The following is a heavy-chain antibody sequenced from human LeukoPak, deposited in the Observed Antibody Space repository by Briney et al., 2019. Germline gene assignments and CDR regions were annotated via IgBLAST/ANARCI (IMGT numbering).Heavy chain of an antibody. D-gene: IGHD6-13*01. V-gene: IGHV4-31*03. CDR1: GGSISSGGYY. CDR3: ARDRYSSSSPGYYGMDV. CDR2: IYYSGST. J-gene: IGHJ6*02. Sequence: SQTLSLTCTVTGGSISSGGYYWSWIRQDPGKGLEWIGYIYYSGSTYYNPSLKSRVTISVDTSKNQFSLKLSSVTAADTAVYYCARDRYSSSSPGYYGMDVWGQGTTVTVSS.